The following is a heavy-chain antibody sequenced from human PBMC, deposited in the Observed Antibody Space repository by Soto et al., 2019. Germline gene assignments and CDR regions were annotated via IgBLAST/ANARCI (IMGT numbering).Heavy chain of an antibody. J-gene: IGHJ6*04. V-gene: IGHV3-74*01. CDR1: GFTFSNYW. D-gene: IGHD3-10*01. CDR2: TKSDGSGT. CDR3: ASGAFDCGPGRMDV. Sequence: EVQLVESGGGLLQPGGSLTLSCTASGFTFSNYWMHWVRQAPGKGLVWVSRTKSDGSGTSYTDSVKGRFTISRDNAYNTLYLQMSKLRAEDTAVYYCASGAFDCGPGRMDVWGKGTTVIVSA.